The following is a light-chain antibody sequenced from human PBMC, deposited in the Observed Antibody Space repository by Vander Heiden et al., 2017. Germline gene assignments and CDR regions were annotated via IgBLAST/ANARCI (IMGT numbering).Light chain of an antibody. CDR1: QSISSY. V-gene: IGKV1-39*01. J-gene: IGKJ4*01. Sequence: DSQMTQSPSSLYASVGDRVTITCRASQSISSYLNWYQQKPGKAPKLLIYAASRLQSGVPSRFSGSGSGTDFTLTISRLQPEDFATYYCQERDSRMHTLGGGTKVEIK. CDR2: AAS. CDR3: QERDSRMHT.